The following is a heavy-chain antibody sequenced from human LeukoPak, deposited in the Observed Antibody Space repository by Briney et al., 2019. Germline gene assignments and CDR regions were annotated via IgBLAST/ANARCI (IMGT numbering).Heavy chain of an antibody. CDR3: ARCKAVAGTINAFDF. V-gene: IGHV5-51*01. Sequence: GESLEISCKGSGYNFTSYWIGWVRQVPGKALEWMGINYPGDSEARYSPSFQGQVTISVDKSINTAYLQWSSLKASDTAMYYCARCKAVAGTINAFDFWGQGTMVTVSS. J-gene: IGHJ3*01. CDR1: GYNFTSYW. D-gene: IGHD6-19*01. CDR2: NYPGDSEA.